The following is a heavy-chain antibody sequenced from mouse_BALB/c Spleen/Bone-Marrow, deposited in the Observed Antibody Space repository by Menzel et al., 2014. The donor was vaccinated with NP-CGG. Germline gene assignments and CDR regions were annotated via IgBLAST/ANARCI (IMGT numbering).Heavy chain of an antibody. CDR2: IRNKANGYTT. V-gene: IGHV7-3*02. CDR3: ARVTTAWFAY. J-gene: IGHJ3*01. D-gene: IGHD1-1*01. CDR1: GFTFTDYY. Sequence: EVKLVESGGGLVQPGGSLRLSCATSGFTFTDYYMSWVRQPPGKALEWLGLIRNKANGYTTEYSASVKGRFTISRDNSQSILYLQMNTLRAEDSATYYCARVTTAWFAYWGQGTLVTVSA.